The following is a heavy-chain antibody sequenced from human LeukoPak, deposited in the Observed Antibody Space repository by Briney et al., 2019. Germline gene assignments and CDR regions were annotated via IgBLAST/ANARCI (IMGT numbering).Heavy chain of an antibody. CDR2: ISSSSSTI. D-gene: IGHD3-10*01. J-gene: IGHJ6*02. V-gene: IGHV3-48*04. CDR3: ASSGVLWFGEFLRYYYGMDV. Sequence: GGSLRLSCAASGFTFSSYSMNWVRQAPGKGLEWVSYISSSSSTIYYADSVKGRFTISRDNAKNSLYLQMNSLRAENTAVYYCASSGVLWFGEFLRYYYGMDVWGQGTTVTVSS. CDR1: GFTFSSYS.